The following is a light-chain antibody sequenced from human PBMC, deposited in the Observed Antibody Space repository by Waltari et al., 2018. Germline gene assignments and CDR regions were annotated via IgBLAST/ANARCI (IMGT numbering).Light chain of an antibody. J-gene: IGKJ1*01. CDR3: QHYVRLPAT. V-gene: IGKV3-20*01. CDR1: QSVGTS. CDR2: GTF. Sequence: EIVLTQSPGTLSLSPGERATLSCRASQSVGTSLAWYQQKRGQAPRLLIDGTFCRATGIPDRFSGSGSGTDFSLTISRLEPEDYAVYYCQHYVRLPATFGQGTKVEIK.